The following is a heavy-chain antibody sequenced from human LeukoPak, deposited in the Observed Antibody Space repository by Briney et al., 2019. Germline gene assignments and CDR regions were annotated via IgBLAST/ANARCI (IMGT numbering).Heavy chain of an antibody. CDR2: ISAGGGYT. D-gene: IGHD2-2*01. Sequence: GGSLRLSCAASGFTFSNYAMSWVRQAPGKGLEWVSAISAGGGYTYYADSVRGRFTISRDNSKDTLYLQMNSLRAEDTAVYYCASQPGREGDQVHFQHWGQGTLVTVSS. CDR3: ASQPGREGDQVHFQH. CDR1: GFTFSNYA. J-gene: IGHJ1*01. V-gene: IGHV3-23*01.